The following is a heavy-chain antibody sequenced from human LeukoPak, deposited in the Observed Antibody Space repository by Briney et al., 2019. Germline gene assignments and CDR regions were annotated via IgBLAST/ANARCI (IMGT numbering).Heavy chain of an antibody. CDR2: IVPVFGTA. Sequence: GASVKVSCKTSGGTFINLPISWVRHDPGQGLGWMGGIVPVFGTAKYAQKFQGRVTITADESTKTSYMEVTGLRSEDTAMFYCAAIRYNYGKSFWGQGTLVTVSS. CDR3: AAIRYNYGKSF. D-gene: IGHD3-10*01. V-gene: IGHV1-69*13. CDR1: GGTFINLP. J-gene: IGHJ4*02.